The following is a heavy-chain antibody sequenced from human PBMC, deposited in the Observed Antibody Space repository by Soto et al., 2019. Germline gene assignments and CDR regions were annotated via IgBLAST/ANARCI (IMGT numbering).Heavy chain of an antibody. V-gene: IGHV4-59*12. Sequence: SETLSLTCTVSGGSINDFYWSWIRQPPGKGLEWIGYIYYSGSTDYNPSLKSRVTTSVDPSKTQFSLNLRSVNTADTAVYYCARLGGVAARTFDYWGQGTLVTVSS. CDR1: GGSINDFY. CDR2: IYYSGST. J-gene: IGHJ4*02. D-gene: IGHD6-6*01. CDR3: ARLGGVAARTFDY.